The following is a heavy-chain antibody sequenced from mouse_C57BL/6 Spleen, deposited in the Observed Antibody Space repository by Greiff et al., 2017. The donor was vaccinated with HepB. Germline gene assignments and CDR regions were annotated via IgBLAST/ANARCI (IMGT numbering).Heavy chain of an antibody. Sequence: VQLVESGAELARPGASVKLSCKASGYTFTSYGISWVKQRTGQGLEWIGEIYPRSGNTYYNEKFKGKATLTADKSSSTAYMELRSLTSEDSAVYFCARIADYDYDDGFAYWGQGTLVTVSA. CDR3: ARIADYDYDDGFAY. V-gene: IGHV1-81*01. D-gene: IGHD2-4*01. CDR1: GYTFTSYG. J-gene: IGHJ3*01. CDR2: IYPRSGNT.